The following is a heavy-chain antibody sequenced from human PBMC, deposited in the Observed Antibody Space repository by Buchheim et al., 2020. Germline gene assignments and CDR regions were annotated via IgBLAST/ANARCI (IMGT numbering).Heavy chain of an antibody. Sequence: QANLVESGGGVVQPGRSLRLSCAVSGFTFSNYNMNWVRQAPGKGPEWVAVIWYDGSKKYYADSEKGRLIIPRDSSKNTLFLQMSSLRAEDTAVYYCARGTFGIDYWGQGTL. J-gene: IGHJ4*02. CDR3: ARGTFGIDY. V-gene: IGHV3-33*01. D-gene: IGHD3-10*01. CDR1: GFTFSNYN. CDR2: IWYDGSKK.